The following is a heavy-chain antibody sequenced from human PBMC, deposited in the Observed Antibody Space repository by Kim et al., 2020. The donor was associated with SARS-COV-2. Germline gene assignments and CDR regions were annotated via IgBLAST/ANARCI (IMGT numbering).Heavy chain of an antibody. D-gene: IGHD2-8*01. CDR1: GVSISSYY. CDR3: ARDIVLRGRNYHYNYMDV. Sequence: SETLSLTCTVSGVSISSYYWSWIRRPAGKGLEWIGRIQSSGSTSYNPSLHSPVTMSVDTSKNQVSLKLRSVTAADTAVYYCARDIVLRGRNYHYNYMDV. CDR2: IQSSGST. J-gene: IGHJ6*03. V-gene: IGHV4-4*07.